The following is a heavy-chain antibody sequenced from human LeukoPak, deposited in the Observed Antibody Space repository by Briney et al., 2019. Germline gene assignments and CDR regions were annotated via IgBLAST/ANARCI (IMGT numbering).Heavy chain of an antibody. V-gene: IGHV1-69*13. D-gene: IGHD3-9*01. CDR1: GGTFSSYA. J-gene: IGHJ4*02. CDR2: IIPIFGTA. CDR3: ARDGDVLRYFDWFDY. Sequence: GASVKVSCKASGGTFSSYAISWVRQAPGQGLEWMGGIIPIFGTANYAQKFQGRVTITADESTSTAYMELSSLRSEDTAVYYCARDGDVLRYFDWFDYWGQGTLVTVSS.